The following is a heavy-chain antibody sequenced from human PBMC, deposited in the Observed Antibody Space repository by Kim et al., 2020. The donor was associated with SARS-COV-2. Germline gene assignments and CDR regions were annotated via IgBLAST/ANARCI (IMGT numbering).Heavy chain of an antibody. CDR3: AKEGEQQLVRNYFDY. V-gene: IGHV3-23*01. CDR1: GFTFSSYA. D-gene: IGHD6-13*01. Sequence: GGSLRLSCAASGFTFSSYAMSWVRQAPGKGLEWVSVISGSGGTTYYADSVKGRFTISRDNSKNTLYLQMNSLRAEDTAVYYCAKEGEQQLVRNYFDYWGQGTLVTVSS. J-gene: IGHJ4*02. CDR2: ISGSGGTT.